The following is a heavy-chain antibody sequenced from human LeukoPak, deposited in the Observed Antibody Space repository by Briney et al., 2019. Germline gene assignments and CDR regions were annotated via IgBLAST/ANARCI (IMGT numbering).Heavy chain of an antibody. V-gene: IGHV4-34*01. D-gene: IGHD6-13*01. Sequence: SETLSLTCAVYGGSFSGYYWSWIRQPPGKGLEWIGEINHSGSTNYNPSLKSRVTISVDTSKNQFSLKLSSVTAADTAVYYCATRYSSFRGPPRYWGQGTLVTVSS. CDR1: GGSFSGYY. CDR2: INHSGST. CDR3: ATRYSSFRGPPRY. J-gene: IGHJ4*02.